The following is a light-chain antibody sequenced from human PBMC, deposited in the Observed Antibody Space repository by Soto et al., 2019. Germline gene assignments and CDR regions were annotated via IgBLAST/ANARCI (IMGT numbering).Light chain of an antibody. J-gene: IGLJ2*01. CDR1: RSNIGSNY. CDR2: SND. Sequence: QSVLTQPPSASGAPGQRVTISSSGSRSNIGSNYVSWYRQLPGTAPKLLIYSNDQRPSGVPDRFSGSKSGTSAALAISGLQAEDDADYDCAEWDDSLDGVVFGGGTQVTVL. V-gene: IGLV1-44*01. CDR3: AEWDDSLDGVV.